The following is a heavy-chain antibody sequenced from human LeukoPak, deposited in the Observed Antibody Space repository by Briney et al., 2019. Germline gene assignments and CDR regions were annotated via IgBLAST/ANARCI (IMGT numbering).Heavy chain of an antibody. Sequence: PGRPLRLSCAASGFTFSSYGMHWVRQAPGKGLEWVAVISYDGSNKYYADSVKGRFTISRDNSKNTLYLQMNSLRAEDTAVYYCAKDQGGSGLIDYWGQGTLVTVSS. CDR1: GFTFSSYG. CDR3: AKDQGGSGLIDY. J-gene: IGHJ4*02. CDR2: ISYDGSNK. D-gene: IGHD6-19*01. V-gene: IGHV3-30*18.